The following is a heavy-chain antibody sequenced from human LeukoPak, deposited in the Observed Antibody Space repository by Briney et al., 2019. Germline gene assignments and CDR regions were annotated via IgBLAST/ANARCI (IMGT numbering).Heavy chain of an antibody. V-gene: IGHV4-61*02. CDR1: GGSISSGSYY. CDR3: ASDQEAYCSSTSCYEYSYYMDV. Sequence: SETLSLTCTVSGGSISSGSYYWSWIRQPAGKGLEWIGRIYTSGSTNYNPSLKSRVTISVDTSKNQFSLKLSSVTAADTAVYYCASDQEAYCSSTSCYEYSYYMDVWGKGTTVTISS. CDR2: IYTSGST. D-gene: IGHD2-2*01. J-gene: IGHJ6*03.